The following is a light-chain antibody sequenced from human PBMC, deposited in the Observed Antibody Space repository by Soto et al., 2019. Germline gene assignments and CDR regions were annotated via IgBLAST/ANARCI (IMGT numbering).Light chain of an antibody. Sequence: EIVLTQSPATLSLSPGERATLSCRASQSVSSYLAWYQQKPGQAPRLLIYDASNRATGIPARFSGSGSGTDFTLTIGSLEPEDFAVYYCQQRSNWPPYTFGQGTKLEIK. J-gene: IGKJ2*01. CDR2: DAS. CDR1: QSVSSY. V-gene: IGKV3-11*01. CDR3: QQRSNWPPYT.